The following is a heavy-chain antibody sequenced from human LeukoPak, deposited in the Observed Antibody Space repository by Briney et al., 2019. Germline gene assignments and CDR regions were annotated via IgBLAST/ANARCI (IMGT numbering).Heavy chain of an antibody. V-gene: IGHV3-30*18. CDR2: ISYDGSNK. CDR3: AKDSQPNFDILTG. D-gene: IGHD3-9*01. J-gene: IGHJ4*02. Sequence: GRSLRLSCAASGFTFSSYGMHWVRQAPGKGLEWVAVISYDGSNKYYADSVKGRFTISRDSSKSTLYLQMNSLRAEDTAVYYCAKDSQPNFDILTGWGQGTLVTVSS. CDR1: GFTFSSYG.